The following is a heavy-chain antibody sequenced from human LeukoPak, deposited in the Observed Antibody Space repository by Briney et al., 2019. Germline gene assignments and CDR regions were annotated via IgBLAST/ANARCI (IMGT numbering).Heavy chain of an antibody. CDR3: ARRFGEFNY. Sequence: SETLSLTCTVSGGSISSGPYYWGWIRQPPGKGLEWIGEINHSGSTNYNPSLKSRVTISVDTSKNQFSLKLSSVTAADTAVYYCARRFGEFNYWGQGTLVTVSS. V-gene: IGHV4-39*07. J-gene: IGHJ4*02. CDR2: INHSGST. D-gene: IGHD3-10*01. CDR1: GGSISSGPYY.